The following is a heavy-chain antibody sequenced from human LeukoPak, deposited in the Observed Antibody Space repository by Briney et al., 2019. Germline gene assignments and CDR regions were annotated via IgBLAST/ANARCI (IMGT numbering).Heavy chain of an antibody. V-gene: IGHV3-23*01. CDR3: AKGREAYSGSYTPFDS. CDR2: ISGSGKDT. Sequence: GGSLRLSCAASGFTLSSYAMSWVRQAPGKGLECVSTISGSGKDTYYADSVKGRFTISRDSSKNTLYLQMNSLTAQDTAVYYCAKGREAYSGSYTPFDSWGQGTLVTVSS. J-gene: IGHJ4*02. CDR1: GFTLSSYA. D-gene: IGHD1-26*01.